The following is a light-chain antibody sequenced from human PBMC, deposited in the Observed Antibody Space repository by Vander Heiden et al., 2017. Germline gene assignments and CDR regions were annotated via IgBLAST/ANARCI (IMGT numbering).Light chain of an antibody. CDR3: AAWDDSLNGVV. CDR1: RSNIGSNT. J-gene: IGLJ2*01. CDR2: SNN. V-gene: IGLV1-44*01. Sequence: GQRVTISCSGSRSNIGSNTVNWYQQLPGTAPKLLIYSNNQRPSGVPDRFSGSKSGTSASLAISGLQSEDEADYYCAAWDDSLNGVVFGGGTKL.